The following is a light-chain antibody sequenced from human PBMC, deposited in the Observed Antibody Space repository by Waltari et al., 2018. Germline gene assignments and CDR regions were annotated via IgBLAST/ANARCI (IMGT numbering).Light chain of an antibody. V-gene: IGLV1-44*01. Sequence: QSVLTQPPSASGTPGQRVTISRSGSSSNTGSNTVNWYQQLPGTAPTLLIYSNNQRPSGVPDRFSGSKPGTSASLAISGLQSEDEADYYCAAWDDSLNGLWVFGGGTKLTVL. CDR1: SSNTGSNT. CDR3: AAWDDSLNGLWV. CDR2: SNN. J-gene: IGLJ3*02.